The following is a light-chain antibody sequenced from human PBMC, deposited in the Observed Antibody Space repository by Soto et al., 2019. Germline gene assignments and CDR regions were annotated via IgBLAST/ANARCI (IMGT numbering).Light chain of an antibody. CDR1: QSVSSSH. V-gene: IGKV3-20*01. Sequence: EIVLTQSPGTLSLSPGERATLSCRASQSVSSSHLAWYQQKPGQAPRLLIYSASSRATGIPDRFSGSGSGTHFTLTISRLEPGDFAVYYCQHFGGTTFTFGQGTRLEIK. CDR2: SAS. CDR3: QHFGGTTFT. J-gene: IGKJ5*01.